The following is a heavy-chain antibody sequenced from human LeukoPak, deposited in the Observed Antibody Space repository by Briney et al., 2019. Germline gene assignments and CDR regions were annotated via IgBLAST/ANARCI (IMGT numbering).Heavy chain of an antibody. D-gene: IGHD3-9*01. CDR2: IYSGGST. Sequence: GGSLRLSCAASGFTVSSNYMSWVRQAPGKGLEWVSVIYSGGSTYYADSVKGRFTISRDNSKNTLYLQMNSLRAEGTAVYYCARSAGYDILTGYLSDWFDPWGQGTLVTVSS. J-gene: IGHJ5*02. CDR3: ARSAGYDILTGYLSDWFDP. CDR1: GFTVSSNY. V-gene: IGHV3-53*01.